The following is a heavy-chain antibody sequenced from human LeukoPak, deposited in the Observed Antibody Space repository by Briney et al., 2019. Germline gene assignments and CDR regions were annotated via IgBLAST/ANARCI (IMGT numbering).Heavy chain of an antibody. V-gene: IGHV1-2*04. CDR2: INPNSGGT. CDR1: GYTFTGYY. CDR3: ARDLLIAAAGTYYYYGMDV. Sequence: ASVKVSCKASGYTFTGYYMHWVRQAPGQGLEWMGWINPNSGGTNYAQKFQGWVTMTRDTSISTAYMELSRLRSDDTAVYYCARDLLIAAAGTYYYYGMDVWGQGTTVTVSS. D-gene: IGHD6-13*01. J-gene: IGHJ6*02.